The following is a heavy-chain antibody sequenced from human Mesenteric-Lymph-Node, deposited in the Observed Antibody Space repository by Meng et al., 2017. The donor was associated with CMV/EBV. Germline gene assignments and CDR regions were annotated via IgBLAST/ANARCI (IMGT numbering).Heavy chain of an antibody. CDR3: AREDFGAFDI. CDR1: GFTFSSYW. V-gene: IGHV3-53*01. CDR2: IYSGGST. Sequence: GGSLRLSCAASGFTFSSYWMSWVRQAPGKGLEWVSLIYSGGSTYYADSVKDRFTISRDNSKNTLYLQMNSLRVEDTAVYYCAREDFGAFDIWGQGAMVTVSS. D-gene: IGHD3-16*01. J-gene: IGHJ3*02.